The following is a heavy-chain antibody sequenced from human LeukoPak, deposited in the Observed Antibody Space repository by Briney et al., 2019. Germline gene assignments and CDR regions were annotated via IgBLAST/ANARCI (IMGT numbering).Heavy chain of an antibody. J-gene: IGHJ1*01. CDR1: GGPFSGYY. D-gene: IGHD6-19*01. V-gene: IGHV4-34*01. CDR2: INHSGST. CDR3: ARDRGSSGWEGFQH. Sequence: SETLSLTCAVYGGPFSGYYWSWIRQPPGKGLEWIGEINHSGSTNYNPSLKSRVTISVDTSKNQFSLKLSSVTAADTAVYYCARDRGSSGWEGFQHWGQGTLVTVSS.